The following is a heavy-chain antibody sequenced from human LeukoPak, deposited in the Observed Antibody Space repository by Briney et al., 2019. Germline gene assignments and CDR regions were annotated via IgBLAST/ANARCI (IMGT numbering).Heavy chain of an antibody. CDR2: IYYSGST. D-gene: IGHD5-12*01. J-gene: IGHJ4*02. Sequence: SETLSLTCTVSGGSISSYYWSWIRQPPGKGLEWIGYIYYSGSTNYNPSLESRVTISVDTSKNQFSLKLSSVTAADTAVYYCARAGDSGYDSGSVDYWGQGTLVTVYS. V-gene: IGHV4-59*01. CDR3: ARAGDSGYDSGSVDY. CDR1: GGSISSYY.